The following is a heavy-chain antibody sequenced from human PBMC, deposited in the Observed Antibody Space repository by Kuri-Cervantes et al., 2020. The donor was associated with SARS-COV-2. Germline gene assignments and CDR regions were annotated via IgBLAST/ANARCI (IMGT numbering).Heavy chain of an antibody. D-gene: IGHD3-9*01. J-gene: IGHJ4*02. CDR3: ARGAGGWTISNFDY. V-gene: IGHV4-59*11. Sequence: SQTLSLTCAVSGASISSQYWSWIRQSPGKGLEWIGYVSYNGRTNYNPSLRSRVTISADTSKNQFSLKLSSVTAADTAVYYCARGAGGWTISNFDYWGQGTLVTVSS. CDR1: GASISSQY. CDR2: VSYNGRT.